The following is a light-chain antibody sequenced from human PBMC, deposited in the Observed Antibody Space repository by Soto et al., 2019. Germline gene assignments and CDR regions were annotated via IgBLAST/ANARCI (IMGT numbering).Light chain of an antibody. CDR1: SSDVGDYTY. V-gene: IGLV2-8*01. CDR2: EVS. J-gene: IGLJ1*01. Sequence: QSALTQPPSASGSPGQSVTISCTGTSSDVGDYTYVSWYQQHPGKAPKLMISEVSTRPSGVPDRFSGSKSGNTASLTVSGLQAEDEADYYCSSYAGSHNLGVVFGTGTKLTVL. CDR3: SSYAGSHNLGVV.